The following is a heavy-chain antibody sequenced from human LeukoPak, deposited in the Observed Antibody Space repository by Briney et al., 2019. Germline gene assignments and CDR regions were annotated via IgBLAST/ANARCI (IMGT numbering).Heavy chain of an antibody. V-gene: IGHV3-7*01. Sequence: TGGSLRLSCAASGFTFTSYWMSWVRQAPGKGLEWVANIKQDGSEKYYVDSVKGRFTISRDNAKNSLYLQMNSLRAEDTAVYYCARPGYCSGGSCYVAFDIWGQGTMVTVSS. CDR1: GFTFTSYW. J-gene: IGHJ3*02. D-gene: IGHD2-15*01. CDR3: ARPGYCSGGSCYVAFDI. CDR2: IKQDGSEK.